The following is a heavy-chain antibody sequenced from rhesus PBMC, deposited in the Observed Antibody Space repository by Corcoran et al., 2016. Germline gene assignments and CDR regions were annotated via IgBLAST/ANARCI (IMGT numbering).Heavy chain of an antibody. D-gene: IGHD4-23*01. Sequence: QVQLVQSGGEVKKPGASVKVSCKASGFTFGSYAINWVRQAPGQGLEWMGVIIPLVGITNYAEKFQGRVTITADTSTSTAYMELSSLRSEDTAVYYCATSMNTVTTWGYGLDSWGQGVVVTVSS. CDR3: ATSMNTVTTWGYGLDS. CDR2: IIPLVGIT. V-gene: IGHV1-198*02. J-gene: IGHJ6*01. CDR1: GFTFGSYA.